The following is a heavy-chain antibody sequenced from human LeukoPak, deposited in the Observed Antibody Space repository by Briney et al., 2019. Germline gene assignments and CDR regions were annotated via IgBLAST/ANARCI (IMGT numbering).Heavy chain of an antibody. Sequence: GGSLRLSYAASGFTFHNYDIHWVRQAPGKRLEGVAFIRYDGTNKYYVDSVKGRFTISRDNSNDTLSLQMNSLRAEDTAVYYCAKRGNYDSSGYYPLDHWGQGTLVTVSS. CDR2: IRYDGTNK. D-gene: IGHD3-22*01. V-gene: IGHV3-30*02. CDR1: GFTFHNYD. J-gene: IGHJ4*02. CDR3: AKRGNYDSSGYYPLDH.